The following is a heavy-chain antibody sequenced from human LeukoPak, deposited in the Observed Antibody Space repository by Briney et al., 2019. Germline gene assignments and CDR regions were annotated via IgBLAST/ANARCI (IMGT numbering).Heavy chain of an antibody. CDR2: IYHSGST. V-gene: IGHV4-4*02. CDR1: GFPFSSYS. Sequence: GSLRLSCAASGFPFSSYSMTWVRQAPGKGLEWIGEIYHSGSTNYNPSLKSRVTISVDKSKNQFSLKLSSVTAADTAVYYCARDGGSATGIDYRGQGTLVTVSS. CDR3: ARDGGSATGIDY. J-gene: IGHJ4*02. D-gene: IGHD1-1*01.